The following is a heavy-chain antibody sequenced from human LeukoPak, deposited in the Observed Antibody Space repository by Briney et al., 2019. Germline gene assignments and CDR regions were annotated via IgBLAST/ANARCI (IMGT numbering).Heavy chain of an antibody. J-gene: IGHJ1*01. D-gene: IGHD5-18*01. CDR1: GGSFSGYY. Sequence: SETLSLTCAVYGGSFSGYYWSWIRQPPGKGPEWIGEINHSGSTNYNPSLKSRVTISVDTSKNQFSLKLSSVTAADTAVYYCARGRDTAMVEHWGQGTLVTVSS. CDR3: ARGRDTAMVEH. CDR2: INHSGST. V-gene: IGHV4-34*01.